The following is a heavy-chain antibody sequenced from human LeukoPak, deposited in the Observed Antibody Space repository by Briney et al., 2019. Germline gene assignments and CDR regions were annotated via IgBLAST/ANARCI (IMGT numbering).Heavy chain of an antibody. Sequence: SETLSLTCTVSGGSISSYYWSWIRQPPGKGLEWIGYIYYSGSTNYNPSLKSRVTISVATSKNQFSLKLSSVTAADTAVYYCARETYCSGGSCYSGWFDPWGQGPLVTVSS. D-gene: IGHD2-15*01. CDR3: ARETYCSGGSCYSGWFDP. V-gene: IGHV4-59*01. J-gene: IGHJ5*02. CDR1: GGSISSYY. CDR2: IYYSGST.